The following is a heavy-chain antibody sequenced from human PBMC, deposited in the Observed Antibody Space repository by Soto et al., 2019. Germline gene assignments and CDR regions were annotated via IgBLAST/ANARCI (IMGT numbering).Heavy chain of an antibody. CDR3: ARFGVERRSDYYGMDV. J-gene: IGHJ6*02. V-gene: IGHV1-18*01. CDR2: ISHYNGNT. D-gene: IGHD1-1*01. Sequence: QVKLVQSGAEVKKPGASVKVSCKASGYTFTSYGISWVRQAPGQGLEWMGWISHYNGNTNYAQKLQGRVTMTTDTSASTAYMELRSLRSDDTAVYYCARFGVERRSDYYGMDVWGQGTTVTVSS. CDR1: GYTFTSYG.